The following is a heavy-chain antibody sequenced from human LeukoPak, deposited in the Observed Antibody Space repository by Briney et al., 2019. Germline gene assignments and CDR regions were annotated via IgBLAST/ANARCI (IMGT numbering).Heavy chain of an antibody. CDR1: GGSFSGYY. J-gene: IGHJ3*02. CDR2: INHSGST. CDR3: ARGLQYYYDTGCAFDI. Sequence: SETLSLTCAVYGGSFSGYYWSWIRQPPGKGLEWIGEINHSGSTNYNPSLKSRVTISVDTPKSQFSLKLSSVTAADTAVYYCARGLQYYYDTGCAFDIWGQRTTVTVSS. D-gene: IGHD3-22*01. V-gene: IGHV4-34*01.